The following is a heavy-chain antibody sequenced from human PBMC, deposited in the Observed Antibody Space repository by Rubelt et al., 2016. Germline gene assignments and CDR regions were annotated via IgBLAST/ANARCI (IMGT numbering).Heavy chain of an antibody. V-gene: IGHV4-39*01. CDR1: GGSISSSSYY. CDR2: IYYSGSS. J-gene: IGHJ4*02. D-gene: IGHD1-7*01. Sequence: QLQLQESGPGLVKPSETLSLTCTVSGGSISSSSYYWGWIRQPPGKGLEWIGSIYYSGSSYYNPSLKWRVTISLDSSKNQVARKLSAVTAADTAVYYCARSGGTTLDYWGQGTLVTVSS. CDR3: ARSGGTTLDY.